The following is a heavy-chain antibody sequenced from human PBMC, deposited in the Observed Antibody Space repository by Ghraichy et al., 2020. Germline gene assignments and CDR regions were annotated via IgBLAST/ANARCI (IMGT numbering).Heavy chain of an antibody. D-gene: IGHD6-13*01. CDR3: AKDYSSWYFGGASY. CDR1: GFTFSSYA. CDR2: ISGSGGST. J-gene: IGHJ4*02. Sequence: GGSLRLSCAASGFTFSSYAMSWVRQAPGKGLEWVSAISGSGGSTYYADSVKGRFTISRDNSKNTLYLQMNSLRAEDTAVYYCAKDYSSWYFGGASYWGQGTLVTVSS. V-gene: IGHV3-23*01.